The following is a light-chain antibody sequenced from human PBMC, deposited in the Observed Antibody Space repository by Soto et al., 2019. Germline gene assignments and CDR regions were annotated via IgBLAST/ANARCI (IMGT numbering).Light chain of an antibody. CDR1: QSVSSN. CDR3: QQYNNWPGT. V-gene: IGKV3-15*01. Sequence: EIVMTQSPATLSVSSGERATLSCRASQSVSSNLAWYQQKPGQVPRLLIRGASTRATGIPARFSGGGSGTEFTLNISSLQSEDFAVYYCQQYNNWPGTFGQGTKVEIK. J-gene: IGKJ1*01. CDR2: GAS.